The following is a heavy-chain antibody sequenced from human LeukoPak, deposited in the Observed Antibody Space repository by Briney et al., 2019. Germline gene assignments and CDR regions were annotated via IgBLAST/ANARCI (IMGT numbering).Heavy chain of an antibody. J-gene: IGHJ4*02. CDR3: ARDSSVTTVDY. V-gene: IGHV3-66*01. Sequence: GGSLRLSCAASGFIVSYNYMTWVRQAPGKGLEWVAVIYTSGGTYYADSVKGRFTISRDNSKNTLCLQMNSLRAEDTAVYYCARDSSVTTVDYWGQGTLVTVSS. D-gene: IGHD4-17*01. CDR1: GFIVSYNY. CDR2: IYTSGGT.